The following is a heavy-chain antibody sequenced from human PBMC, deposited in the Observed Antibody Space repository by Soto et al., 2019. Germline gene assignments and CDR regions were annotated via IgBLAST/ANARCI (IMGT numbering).Heavy chain of an antibody. J-gene: IGHJ4*02. CDR3: ARDTQWEPLPFDY. CDR2: INAYNGNT. D-gene: IGHD1-26*01. V-gene: IGHV1-18*04. CDR1: GYTFTGYY. Sequence: ASVKVSCKASGYTFTGYYMHWVRQAPGQGLEWMGWINAYNGNTNYAQKLQGRVTMTTDTSTSTAYMELRSLRSDDTAVYYCARDTQWEPLPFDYWGQGTLVTVSS.